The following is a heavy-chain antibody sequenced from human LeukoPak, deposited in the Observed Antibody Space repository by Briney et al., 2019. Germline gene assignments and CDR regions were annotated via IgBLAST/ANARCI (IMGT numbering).Heavy chain of an antibody. J-gene: IGHJ6*02. V-gene: IGHV7-4-1*02. CDR2: INTNTGNP. CDR3: ARVNPDKSGLTQLWFSNYYYYYGMGV. D-gene: IGHD5-18*01. CDR1: GYTFTSYA. Sequence: GASVKVSCKASGYTFTSYAMNWVRQAPGQGLEWMGWINTNTGNPTYAQGFTGRFVFSLDTSVSTAYLQISSLKAEDTAVYYCARVNPDKSGLTQLWFSNYYYYYGMGVWGQGTTVTVSS.